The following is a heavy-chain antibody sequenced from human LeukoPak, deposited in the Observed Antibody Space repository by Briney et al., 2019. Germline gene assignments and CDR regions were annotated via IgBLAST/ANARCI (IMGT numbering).Heavy chain of an antibody. CDR2: INPNSGGT. CDR3: ARYDYGEGMPDY. CDR1: GYTFTGYY. J-gene: IGHJ4*02. V-gene: IGHV1-2*02. Sequence: ASVKVSCKASGYTFTGYYVHWVRQAPGQGLEWMGWINPNSGGTNYAQKFQGRVTMTRDTSISTAYMELSRLRSDDTAVYYCARYDYGEGMPDYWGQGTLVTVSS. D-gene: IGHD4-17*01.